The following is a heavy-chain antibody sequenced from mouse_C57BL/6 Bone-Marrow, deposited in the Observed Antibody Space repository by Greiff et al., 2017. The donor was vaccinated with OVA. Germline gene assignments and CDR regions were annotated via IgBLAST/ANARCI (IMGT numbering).Heavy chain of an antibody. CDR1: GYTFTSYG. D-gene: IGHD2-5*01. J-gene: IGHJ2*01. CDR3: ARVGAYYSNYASYMDY. Sequence: VQLQQSGAELARPGASVKLSCKASGYTFTSYGISWVKQRTGQGLEWIGEIYPRSGNTYYNEKFKGKATLTADKSSSTAYMELRSLTSEDSAVYFCARVGAYYSNYASYMDYWGQGTTLTVSS. CDR2: IYPRSGNT. V-gene: IGHV1-81*01.